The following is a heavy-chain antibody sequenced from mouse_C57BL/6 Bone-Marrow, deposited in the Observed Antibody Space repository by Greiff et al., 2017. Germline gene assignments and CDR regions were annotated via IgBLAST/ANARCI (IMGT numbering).Heavy chain of an antibody. Sequence: VQLQQSGAELAKPGASVKLSCKASGYTFTSYWMHWVKQRPGQGLEWIGYINPSSGYTKYTQKFKDKATLTADQSSSTAYLPLSSLTYEDSTVYYCARWDDGYYGDLWYFDVWGTGTPVTVSS. J-gene: IGHJ1*03. CDR3: ARWDDGYYGDLWYFDV. CDR2: INPSSGYT. V-gene: IGHV1-7*01. CDR1: GYTFTSYW. D-gene: IGHD2-3*01.